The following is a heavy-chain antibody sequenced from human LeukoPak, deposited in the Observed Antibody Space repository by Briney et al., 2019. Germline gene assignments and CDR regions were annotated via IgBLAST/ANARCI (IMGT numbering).Heavy chain of an antibody. D-gene: IGHD7-27*01. J-gene: IGHJ4*02. CDR3: ARDITGDPPPYYFDY. Sequence: GGSLRLSCAASGFTFSSYGMHWVRQAPGKGLEWRAVMWIDGSHKYYADSVKGRFTISRDNSKSMLYLQMNSLRAEDTAVYYCARDITGDPPPYYFDYWGQGSLVTVSS. CDR2: MWIDGSHK. CDR1: GFTFSSYG. V-gene: IGHV3-33*08.